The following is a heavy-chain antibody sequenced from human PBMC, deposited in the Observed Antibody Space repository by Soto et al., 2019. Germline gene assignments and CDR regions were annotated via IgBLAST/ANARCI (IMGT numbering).Heavy chain of an antibody. CDR2: ISSSSSTI. D-gene: IGHD2-15*01. J-gene: IGHJ6*02. Sequence: GSLRLSCAASGFTFSSYSMNWVRQAPGKGLEWVSYISSSSSTIYYADSVKGRFTISRDNAKNSLYLQMNSLRAEDTAVYYCARGDREDILVVVGARPGEYGVDIWGQGTTVTVSS. V-gene: IGHV3-48*01. CDR3: ARGDREDILVVVGARPGEYGVDI. CDR1: GFTFSSYS.